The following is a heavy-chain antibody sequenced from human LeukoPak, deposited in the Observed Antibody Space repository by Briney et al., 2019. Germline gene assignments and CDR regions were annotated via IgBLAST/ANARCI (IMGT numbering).Heavy chain of an antibody. D-gene: IGHD6-19*01. V-gene: IGHV5-51*01. CDR1: GYSFTSYW. CDR3: ARYPVRSGLRWFDY. CDR2: IYPGDSDT. J-gene: IGHJ4*02. Sequence: GESLKICCTGSGYSFTSYWIGWVRQMPGKGLEWMGIIYPGDSDTRYSPSFQGQVTISADKSISTAYLQWSSLKASDTAMYYCARYPVRSGLRWFDYWGQGTLVTVSS.